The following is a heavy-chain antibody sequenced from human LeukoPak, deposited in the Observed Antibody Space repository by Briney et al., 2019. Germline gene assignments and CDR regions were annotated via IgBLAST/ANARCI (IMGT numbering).Heavy chain of an antibody. J-gene: IGHJ4*02. D-gene: IGHD4-11*01. CDR2: IYYSGST. V-gene: IGHV4-39*01. CDR1: GGSISSSSYS. CDR3: ASTIYSNYYY. Sequence: SETLSLTCTVSGGSISSSSYSWGWIRQPPGKGLEWIGSIYYSGSTYYNPSLKSRVTISIGTSKNQFSLKLSSVTAADTAVYYCASTIYSNYYYWGQGTLVTVSS.